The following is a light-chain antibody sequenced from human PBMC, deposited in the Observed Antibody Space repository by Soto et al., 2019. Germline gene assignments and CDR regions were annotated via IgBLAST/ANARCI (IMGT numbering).Light chain of an antibody. CDR2: DVS. Sequence: QSALTQPASVSGSPGQSITISCTGTSSDVGGYNYVSWYQQHPGKAPKLMIYDVSNRPSGVSNSFSGSKSGNTASLTISGLQAEDEADYYCSSYTSSSTPLYVFGTGTKLTVL. CDR3: SSYTSSSTPLYV. CDR1: SSDVGGYNY. V-gene: IGLV2-14*01. J-gene: IGLJ1*01.